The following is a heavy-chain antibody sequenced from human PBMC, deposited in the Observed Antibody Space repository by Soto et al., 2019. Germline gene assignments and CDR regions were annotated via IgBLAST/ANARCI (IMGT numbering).Heavy chain of an antibody. V-gene: IGHV4-4*07. CDR2: FYYSGNT. CDR3: ARMYNSGFYRPEGDYFFYGMDV. CDR1: GDSISDYY. J-gene: IGHJ6*02. Sequence: SETLSLTCTVSGDSISDYYWSWIRQPAGKGLEWIGRFYYSGNTKSNPSLKSRVTMSADTSKNQFSLSLRSVTAADSAIYYCARMYNSGFYRPEGDYFFYGMDVWGQGTTVTVAS. D-gene: IGHD6-19*01.